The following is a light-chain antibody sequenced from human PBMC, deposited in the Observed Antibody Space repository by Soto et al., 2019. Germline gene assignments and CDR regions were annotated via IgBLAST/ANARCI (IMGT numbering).Light chain of an antibody. CDR3: HQTYNWPS. J-gene: IGKJ1*01. V-gene: IGKV3-15*01. CDR2: GAS. Sequence: EIVMTQSPATLSVSPGERATLSCRASQSVSDNLAWYQQKPGQAPRLLIYGASTRATGVPARFSGCGSGTDFTLTISSLQSEDFSFYFCHQTYNWPSFGQGNKVEI. CDR1: QSVSDN.